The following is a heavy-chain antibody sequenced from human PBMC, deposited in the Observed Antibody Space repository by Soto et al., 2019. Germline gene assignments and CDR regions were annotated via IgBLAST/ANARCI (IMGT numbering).Heavy chain of an antibody. CDR1: GGTFTYYG. Sequence: QVQLVQSGAEVKRPGSSVKLSCKASGGTFTYYGISWVRQAPGQGLEWMGGIIPIIGPATYAQKFQGRVTITAEQAPRTACMELSSLGSEDTAFYCWASDLGTPIAGPPRRETYGWLDPWGQGTLVTVSS. CDR2: IIPIIGPA. J-gene: IGHJ5*02. V-gene: IGHV1-69*01. CDR3: ASDLGTPIAGPPRRETYGWLDP. D-gene: IGHD6-13*01.